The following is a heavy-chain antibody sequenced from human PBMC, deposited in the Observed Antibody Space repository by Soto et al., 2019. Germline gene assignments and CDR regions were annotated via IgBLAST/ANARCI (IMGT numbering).Heavy chain of an antibody. V-gene: IGHV4-59*01. CDR2: IYYSGST. CDR1: GGSFSGYY. J-gene: IGHJ6*02. Sequence: PSETLSLTCAVYGGSFSGYYWSWIRQPPGKGLEWIGYIYYSGSTNYNPSLKSRVTISVDTSKNQFSLKLSSVTAADTAVYYCARESYDFWSGTRSGYYYYGMDVWGQGTTVTVS. D-gene: IGHD3-3*01. CDR3: ARESYDFWSGTRSGYYYYGMDV.